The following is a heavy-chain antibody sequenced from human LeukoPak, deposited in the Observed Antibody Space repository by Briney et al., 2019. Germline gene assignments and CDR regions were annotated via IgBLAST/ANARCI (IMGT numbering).Heavy chain of an antibody. CDR1: GYTFSGYY. Sequence: ASVKVSCKASGYTFSGYYMHWVRQAPGQGLEWMVWINPNSGGTNYAQKFQGRVTMTRDTSISTAYMELSRLRSDDTAVFYCARAPVTQYFYYYGMDVWGQGTTVTVSS. D-gene: IGHD2-21*02. CDR3: ARAPVTQYFYYYGMDV. V-gene: IGHV1-2*02. CDR2: INPNSGGT. J-gene: IGHJ6*02.